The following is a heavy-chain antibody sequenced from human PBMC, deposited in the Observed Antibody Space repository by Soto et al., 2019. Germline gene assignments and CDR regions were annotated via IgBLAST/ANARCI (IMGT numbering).Heavy chain of an antibody. D-gene: IGHD4-4*01. CDR1: GFSLITSGEE. CDR2: IYWDDDV. V-gene: IGHV2-5*02. J-gene: IGHJ5*02. Sequence: SVPTRVHPSHVQRQHYDFWGFSLITSGEEVGWFRQPPGKAPEWLALIYWDDDVRYSPSLRNRLTITKDTSENQVVLTMTNIDPLDTATYYCVHRTVSNGAGFDLWGQGILVTVSS. CDR3: VHRTVSNGAGFDL.